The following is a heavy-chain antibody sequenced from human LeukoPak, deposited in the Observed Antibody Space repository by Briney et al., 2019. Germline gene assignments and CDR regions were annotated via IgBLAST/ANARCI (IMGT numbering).Heavy chain of an antibody. V-gene: IGHV4-59*12. CDR1: GGSFSDYY. Sequence: SETLSLTCAVYGGSFSDYYWNWIRQPPGKGLEWIGYIFYSGNTNYNPSLKSRVSISVDTSKNQFSLKLTSVTAADTAVYYCARDRTLAAILNWGQGTLVTVSS. CDR2: IFYSGNT. CDR3: ARDRTLAAILN. J-gene: IGHJ4*02. D-gene: IGHD2-15*01.